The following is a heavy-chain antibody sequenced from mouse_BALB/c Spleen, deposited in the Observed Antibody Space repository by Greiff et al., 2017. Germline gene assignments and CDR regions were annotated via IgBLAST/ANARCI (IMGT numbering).Heavy chain of an antibody. Sequence: QVQLKESGPGLVAPSQSLSITCTVSGFSLTGYGVNWVRQPPGKGLEWLGMIWGDGSTDYNSALKSRLSISKDNSKSQVFLKMNSLQTDDTAGYYCARAVYAASFAYWGQGTLVTVSA. D-gene: IGHD1-1*01. V-gene: IGHV2-6-7*01. CDR2: IWGDGST. CDR1: GFSLTGYG. J-gene: IGHJ3*01. CDR3: ARAVYAASFAY.